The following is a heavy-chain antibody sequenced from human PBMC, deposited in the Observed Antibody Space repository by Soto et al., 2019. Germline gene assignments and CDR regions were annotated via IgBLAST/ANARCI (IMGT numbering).Heavy chain of an antibody. CDR2: IYPGDSDT. J-gene: IGHJ5*02. CDR3: ARLPRVYCSGGSCPNWFDP. D-gene: IGHD2-15*01. CDR1: GYSFTSYW. Sequence: GESLKISCKGSGYSFTSYWIGWVRQMPGKGLEWMGIIYPGDSDTRYSPSFQGQVTISADKSISTAYLQWSSLKASDPAMYYCARLPRVYCSGGSCPNWFDPWGQGTLVTVSS. V-gene: IGHV5-51*01.